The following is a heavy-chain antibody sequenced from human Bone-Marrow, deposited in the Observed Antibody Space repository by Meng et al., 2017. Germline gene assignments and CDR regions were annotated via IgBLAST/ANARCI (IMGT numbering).Heavy chain of an antibody. CDR2: NNHSGST. J-gene: IGHJ1*01. V-gene: IGHV4-34*01. CDR3: ARGTRPLLFQH. CDR1: GGSFSGYY. Sequence: QVQLQEWGAGLLKHSETLSLTCAVYGGSFSGYYWSWIRQPPGKGLEWIGENNHSGSTNYNPSLKSRVTISVDTSKNQFSLKLSSVTAADTAVYYCARGTRPLLFQHWGQGTLVTVSS. D-gene: IGHD1-1*01.